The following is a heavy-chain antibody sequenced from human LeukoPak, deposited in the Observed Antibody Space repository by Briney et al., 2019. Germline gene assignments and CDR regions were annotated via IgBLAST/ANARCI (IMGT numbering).Heavy chain of an antibody. J-gene: IGHJ1*01. D-gene: IGHD2-8*01. CDR2: ISAYNGNT. Sequence: ASVKVSCKASGYTFTTYGISWVRQAPGQGLEWMGWISAYNGNTNYAQKLQGRVTMTTDTSTSTAYMELRSLRSDDTAVYYCSRESEADGRVYFQHWGQGTLVTVSS. V-gene: IGHV1-18*01. CDR1: GYTFTTYG. CDR3: SRESEADGRVYFQH.